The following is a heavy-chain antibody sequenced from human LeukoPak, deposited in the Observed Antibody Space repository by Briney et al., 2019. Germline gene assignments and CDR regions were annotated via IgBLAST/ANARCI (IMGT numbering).Heavy chain of an antibody. J-gene: IGHJ4*02. Sequence: QSGGSLRLSCAASGFTFSSYAMSWVRQAPGKGLEWVSAISGSGDSTYYGDSVKGRFTISRDNSKNTLYLQMNSLRAEDTAVYYCARVRYYYDSSGYSSPYYFDYWGQGTLVTVSS. V-gene: IGHV3-23*01. CDR2: ISGSGDST. D-gene: IGHD3-22*01. CDR3: ARVRYYYDSSGYSSPYYFDY. CDR1: GFTFSSYA.